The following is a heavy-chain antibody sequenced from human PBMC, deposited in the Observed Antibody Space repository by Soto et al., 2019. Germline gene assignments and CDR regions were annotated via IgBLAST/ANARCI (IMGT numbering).Heavy chain of an antibody. J-gene: IGHJ4*02. CDR1: GGSISSYY. CDR2: IYYSGST. V-gene: IGHV4-59*01. D-gene: IGHD6-13*01. CDR3: ARAHDSYRSWCDY. Sequence: QVQLQESGPGLVKPSETLSLTCTVSGGSISSYYWSWIRQPPGKGLEWIGYIYYSGSTNYNPSLKSRVTISVDTSKNQFSLKLSSVTAADTAVYYCARAHDSYRSWCDYWGQGTLVTVSS.